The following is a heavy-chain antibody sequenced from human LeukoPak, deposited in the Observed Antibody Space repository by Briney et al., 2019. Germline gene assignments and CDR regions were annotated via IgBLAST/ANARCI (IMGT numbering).Heavy chain of an antibody. CDR2: INAGNGNT. D-gene: IGHD3-10*01. J-gene: IGHJ4*02. CDR3: ARSTKMGGSGSYRLFDY. V-gene: IGHV1-3*01. Sequence: ASVKVSCKASGYTFTSYAMHWVRQAPGQRLEWMGWINAGNGNTKYSQKFQGRVTITRDTSASTAYMELSSLRSEDTAVYYCARSTKMGGSGSYRLFDYWGQGTLVTVSS. CDR1: GYTFTSYA.